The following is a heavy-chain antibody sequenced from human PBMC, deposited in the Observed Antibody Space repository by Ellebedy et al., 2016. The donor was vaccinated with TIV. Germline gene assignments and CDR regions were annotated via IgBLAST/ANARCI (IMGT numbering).Heavy chain of an antibody. CDR3: ARVRDNSWYY. CDR2: MNPNSGNT. J-gene: IGHJ4*02. V-gene: IGHV1-8*03. D-gene: IGHD6-13*01. Sequence: ASVKISCKASGYTFTSYDINWVRQATGQGLEWMGWMNPNSGNTGYAQKLQGRVNIPRNTSISTAYMELSSLRSEDTAVYYSARVRDNSWYYWGQGTLVTVSS. CDR1: GYTFTSYD.